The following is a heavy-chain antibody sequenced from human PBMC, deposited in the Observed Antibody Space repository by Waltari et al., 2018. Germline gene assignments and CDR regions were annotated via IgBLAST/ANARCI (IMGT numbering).Heavy chain of an antibody. V-gene: IGHV4-34*01. D-gene: IGHD6-25*01. Sequence: QVQLQQWGAGLLKPSETLSLPCAVYGGSFSGYYWSWIRQPPGKGLEWIGEINHSGSTNYNPSLKSRVTISVDTSKNQFSLKLSSVTAADTAVYYCARGLRVAAGAFDIWGQGTMVTVSS. CDR2: INHSGST. J-gene: IGHJ3*02. CDR1: GGSFSGYY. CDR3: ARGLRVAAGAFDI.